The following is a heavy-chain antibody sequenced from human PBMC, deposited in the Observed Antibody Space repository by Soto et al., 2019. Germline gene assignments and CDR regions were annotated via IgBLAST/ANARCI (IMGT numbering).Heavy chain of an antibody. D-gene: IGHD3-10*01. CDR1: GGSFSGYY. V-gene: IGHV4-34*01. J-gene: IGHJ4*02. Sequence: SETLSLTCAVYGGSFSGYYWSWIRQPPGRGLEWIGEINHSGSTNYNPSLKSRVTISVDTSKNQFSLKLSSVTAADTAVYYCARGRGLLWFGELFNYWGQGTLVTVSS. CDR3: ARGRGLLWFGELFNY. CDR2: INHSGST.